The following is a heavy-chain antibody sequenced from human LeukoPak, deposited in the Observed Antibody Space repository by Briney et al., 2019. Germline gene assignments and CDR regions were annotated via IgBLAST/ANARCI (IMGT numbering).Heavy chain of an antibody. J-gene: IGHJ5*02. Sequence: PSETLSLTCSVSGYSITSGYYWGWIRQPPGKGLEWIGSIHHTGRTYYNPSLKSRVTISVDTSKNQFSLKMNSVTAADTAVYYCARGAVAGTEYNWFDPWGQGTLVTVSS. CDR2: IHHTGRT. D-gene: IGHD6-19*01. V-gene: IGHV4-38-2*02. CDR3: ARGAVAGTEYNWFDP. CDR1: GYSITSGYY.